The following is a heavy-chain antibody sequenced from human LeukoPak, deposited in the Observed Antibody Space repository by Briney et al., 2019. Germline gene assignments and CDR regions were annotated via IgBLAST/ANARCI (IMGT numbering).Heavy chain of an antibody. CDR3: ARLRCDNCYPNWLDP. Sequence: ASETLSLTCTVSGGSISSYYWSWIRQPPGKGLEWIGEINHSGSTNYNPSLKSRVTMSVDMSKNQFSLKLSSVTAADTAVYYCARLRCDNCYPNWLDPWGQGTLVTVSS. V-gene: IGHV4-34*01. CDR1: GGSISSYY. J-gene: IGHJ5*02. D-gene: IGHD2-15*01. CDR2: INHSGST.